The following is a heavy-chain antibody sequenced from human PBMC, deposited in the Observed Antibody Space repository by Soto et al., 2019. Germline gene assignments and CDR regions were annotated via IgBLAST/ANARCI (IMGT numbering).Heavy chain of an antibody. Sequence: QVHLVQSGTEVRQPGASVRVSCKASGYTFTDYYLHWVRQAPGQGPEWMGWINPNTGGTDYAQKSRDWVTMTTDTSINTAYMDLSRLKSHDTAVYYCAKGGHYDSPHYADSWGQGTLVTVSS. CDR3: AKGGHYDSPHYADS. CDR1: GYTFTDYY. J-gene: IGHJ4*02. D-gene: IGHD3-22*01. V-gene: IGHV1-2*04. CDR2: INPNTGGT.